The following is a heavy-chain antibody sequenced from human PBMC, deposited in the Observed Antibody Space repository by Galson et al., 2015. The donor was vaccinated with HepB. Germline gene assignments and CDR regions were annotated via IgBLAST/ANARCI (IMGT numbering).Heavy chain of an antibody. J-gene: IGHJ4*02. Sequence: SLRLSCAASGFTFSSYAMHWVRQAPGKGLEWVAVISYDGSNKYYADSVKGRFTISRDNSKNTLYLQMNSLRAEDTAVYYCARDYFPLVGTSCYGGWGQGTLVTVSS. CDR1: GFTFSSYA. V-gene: IGHV3-30-3*01. CDR2: ISYDGSNK. CDR3: ARDYFPLVGTSCYGG. D-gene: IGHD2-2*01.